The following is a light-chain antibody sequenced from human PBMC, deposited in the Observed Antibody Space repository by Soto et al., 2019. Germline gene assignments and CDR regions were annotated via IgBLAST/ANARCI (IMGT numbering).Light chain of an antibody. V-gene: IGKV1-5*03. Sequence: IQMTHAPSTLSGSLGDRVTITCRASQTISIWLAWYQQKPFKAPKLLIYKASTLNSGVPSRFSGSGSGTDFTLTISSLQPDDFATYYCQHYNSYSEAFGQGTKVDIK. CDR3: QHYNSYSEA. CDR1: QTISIW. J-gene: IGKJ1*01. CDR2: KAS.